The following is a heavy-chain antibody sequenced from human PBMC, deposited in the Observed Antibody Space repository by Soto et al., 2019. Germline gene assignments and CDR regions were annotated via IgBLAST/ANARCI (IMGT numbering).Heavy chain of an antibody. CDR1: GYTFTSYD. CDR2: MNPNSGTT. D-gene: IGHD2-15*01. CDR3: ARGWRCSGGSCYYFDY. V-gene: IGHV1-8*01. Sequence: QVQLVQSGAEVKKPGASVKVSCKASGYTFTSYDINWVRQATGQGLEWMGWMNPNSGTTGYAQKFQGRVTMTRNTPISTAYMELSSLRSEDTAVYYCARGWRCSGGSCYYFDYWGQGTLVTVSS. J-gene: IGHJ4*02.